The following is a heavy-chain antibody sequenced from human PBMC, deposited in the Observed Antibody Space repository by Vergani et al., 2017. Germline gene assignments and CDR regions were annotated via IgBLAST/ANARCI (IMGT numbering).Heavy chain of an antibody. J-gene: IGHJ6*02. CDR2: IYYSGST. CDR3: ARSKYYYDSSGYYTTRYYYYYGMDV. D-gene: IGHD3-22*01. V-gene: IGHV4-31*11. Sequence: QVQLQESGPGLVKPSQTLSLTCAVSGGSISSGGYYWSWIRQHPGKGLEWIGYIYYSGSTYYNPSLKSRVTISVDTSKNQFSLKLSSVTAADTAVYYCARSKYYYDSSGYYTTRYYYYYGMDVWGQGTTVTVSS. CDR1: GGSISSGGYY.